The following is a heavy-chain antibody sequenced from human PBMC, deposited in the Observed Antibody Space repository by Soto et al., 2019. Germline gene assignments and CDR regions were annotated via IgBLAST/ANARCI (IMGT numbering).Heavy chain of an antibody. Sequence: SDALSLTCTVSGVSISGHYWSWIRQPPGKGLEWIGYVYYNGNTNYNPSLKSRVTFSVDTSKNQVSLQLNSVTAADTAVYFCARGGWTNDYWGQGSIVTVSS. V-gene: IGHV4-59*11. J-gene: IGHJ4*02. CDR3: ARGGWTNDY. CDR2: VYYNGNT. CDR1: GVSISGHY. D-gene: IGHD6-19*01.